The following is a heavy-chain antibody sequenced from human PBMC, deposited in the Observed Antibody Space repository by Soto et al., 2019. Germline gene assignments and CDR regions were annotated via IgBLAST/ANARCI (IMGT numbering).Heavy chain of an antibody. CDR3: ARGGALSNWFDP. CDR2: IYYSGST. D-gene: IGHD3-16*02. J-gene: IGHJ5*02. Sequence: SETLSLTCTVSGGSISSYYWSWIRQPPGKGLEWNGYIYYSGSTNYNPSLKSRVTISVDTSKNQFSLKLSSVTAADTAVYYCARGGALSNWFDPWGQGTLVTVSS. CDR1: GGSISSYY. V-gene: IGHV4-59*01.